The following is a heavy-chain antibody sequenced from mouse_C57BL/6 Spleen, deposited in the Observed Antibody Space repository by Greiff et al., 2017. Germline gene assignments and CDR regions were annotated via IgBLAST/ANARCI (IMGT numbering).Heavy chain of an antibody. J-gene: IGHJ4*01. CDR3: ARQEVYSKGAMDY. V-gene: IGHV5-15*01. CDR2: ISNLAYSI. CDR1: GFTFSDYG. Sequence: EVKLMESGGGLVQPGGSLKLSCAASGFTFSDYGMAWVRQAPRKGPEWVAFISNLAYSIYYADTVTGRFTISRENAKNTLYLEMSSLRSEDTAMYYCARQEVYSKGAMDYWGQGTSVTVSS. D-gene: IGHD2-5*01.